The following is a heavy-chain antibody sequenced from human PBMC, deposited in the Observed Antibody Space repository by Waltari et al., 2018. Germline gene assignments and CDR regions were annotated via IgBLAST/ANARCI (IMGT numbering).Heavy chain of an antibody. Sequence: QVHLVQSGAEVKTPGASVKVSCQASGYTFTSYSFTWVRQAPGQGLEWMGWINAYNGNTNYAQKFQGRFTMTIDTSTTTAYMELRSLRSDDTAVYYCVRDGSGASFTFNYWGHGTLVTVSS. V-gene: IGHV1-18*01. J-gene: IGHJ4*01. D-gene: IGHD1-26*01. CDR3: VRDGSGASFTFNY. CDR2: INAYNGNT. CDR1: GYTFTSYS.